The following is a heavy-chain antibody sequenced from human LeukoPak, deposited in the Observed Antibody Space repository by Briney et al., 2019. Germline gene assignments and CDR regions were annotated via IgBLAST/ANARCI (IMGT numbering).Heavy chain of an antibody. CDR2: ISGSGGST. J-gene: IGHJ3*02. V-gene: IGHV3-23*01. CDR3: AKVGEQWELGSAFDI. CDR1: GFTFSSYA. Sequence: GGSLRLSCAASGFTFSSYAMSWVRPAPGKGLEWVSAISGSGGSTYYADSVKGRFTISRDNSKNTLYLQMNSLRAEDTAVYYCAKVGEQWELGSAFDIWGQGTMVTVSS. D-gene: IGHD1-26*01.